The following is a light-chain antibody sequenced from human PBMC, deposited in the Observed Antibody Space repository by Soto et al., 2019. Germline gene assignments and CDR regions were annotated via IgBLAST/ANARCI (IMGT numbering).Light chain of an antibody. J-gene: IGKJ2*01. Sequence: EILLTQSPASLSLSLGERATLSCRASQSVSTYLAWYQQKPGQAPRLLIYDASNRATGIPARFSGSGSGTDFTLTISSLEPEDFAVYYCQHRSNWPHTFGQGTKLEIK. CDR3: QHRSNWPHT. V-gene: IGKV3-11*01. CDR2: DAS. CDR1: QSVSTY.